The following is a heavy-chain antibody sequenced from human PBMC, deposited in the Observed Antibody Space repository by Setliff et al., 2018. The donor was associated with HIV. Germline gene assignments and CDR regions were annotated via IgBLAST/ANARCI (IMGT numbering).Heavy chain of an antibody. D-gene: IGHD3-22*01. V-gene: IGHV4-38-2*02. CDR2: IYQNGNT. CDR3: ARQALHYDRDGYFIDY. J-gene: IGHJ4*02. Sequence: PSETLSLTCSVSGYFISNGYYWGWIRQPPGKGLEWVGTIYQNGNTYYSPSLESRVSVSMDMSRNQFSVKLNSATAADTAVYYCARQALHYDRDGYFIDYWGQGKLVTVSS. CDR1: GYFISNGYY.